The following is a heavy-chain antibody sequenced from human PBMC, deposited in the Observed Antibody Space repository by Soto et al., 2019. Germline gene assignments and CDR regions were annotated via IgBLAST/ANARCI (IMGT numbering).Heavy chain of an antibody. CDR3: ARPLRDSTIFGVVINYGMDV. CDR1: GGSISSSSYY. V-gene: IGHV4-39*01. J-gene: IGHJ6*02. CDR2: IYYSGST. Sequence: SETLSLTCTVSGGSISSSSYYWGWIRQPPGKGLEWIGSIYYSGSTYYNPSLKSRVTISVDTSKNQFSLKLSSVTAADTAVYYCARPLRDSTIFGVVINYGMDVRGQGTTVTVSS. D-gene: IGHD3-3*01.